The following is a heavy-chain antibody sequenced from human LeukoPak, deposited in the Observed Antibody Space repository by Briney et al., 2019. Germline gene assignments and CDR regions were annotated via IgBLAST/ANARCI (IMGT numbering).Heavy chain of an antibody. CDR1: KFTFSSYW. V-gene: IGHV3-7*01. CDR2: IKEDGSEK. Sequence: GGSLRLSCAASKFTFSSYWMSWVRQVPGKGLEWVANIKEDGSEKYYVDSVKGRFTISRDNAKNSLYLQMNSLGAEDAAIYCARVTVALRRITALDSWGQGTLVTVSS. D-gene: IGHD1-14*01. CDR3: ARVTVALRRITALDS. J-gene: IGHJ4*02.